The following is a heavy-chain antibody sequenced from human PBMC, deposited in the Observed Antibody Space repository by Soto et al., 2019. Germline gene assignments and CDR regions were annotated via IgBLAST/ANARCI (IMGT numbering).Heavy chain of an antibody. Sequence: GGSLRLSCVASGFTFSNYAMSWVRQAPGKGLEWVSGISGSGGTTYYADSVKGWFTVSRDNSKDTLNLQMNSLRAEDTAVYYCAKTPRQWLVYVDYWGQGTLVTVSS. D-gene: IGHD6-19*01. CDR3: AKTPRQWLVYVDY. J-gene: IGHJ4*02. V-gene: IGHV3-23*01. CDR2: ISGSGGTT. CDR1: GFTFSNYA.